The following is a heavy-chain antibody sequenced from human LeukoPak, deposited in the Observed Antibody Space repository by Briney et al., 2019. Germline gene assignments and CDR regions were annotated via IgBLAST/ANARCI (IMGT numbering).Heavy chain of an antibody. CDR3: ARRSYRADVDV. Sequence: SETLSLTCTVSGGSMITGTYYWVWIRQPPSKGLEWIANMYYNGGTQYSRALTNRATMSVDTSTNRFSLRLSSVTAADTAVYYCARRSYRADVDVWGQGTTVTVSS. CDR2: MYYNGGT. V-gene: IGHV4-39*01. CDR1: GGSMITGTYY. D-gene: IGHD3-10*01. J-gene: IGHJ6*02.